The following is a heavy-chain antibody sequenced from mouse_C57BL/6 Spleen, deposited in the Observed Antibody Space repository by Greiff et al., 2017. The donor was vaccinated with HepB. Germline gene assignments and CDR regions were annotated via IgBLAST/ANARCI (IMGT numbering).Heavy chain of an antibody. CDR2: IDPSDSYT. CDR1: GYTFTSYW. V-gene: IGHV1-59*01. CDR3: ARSEYGNVFDY. J-gene: IGHJ2*01. Sequence: VQLQQPGAELVRPGTSVKLSCKASGYTFTSYWMHWVKQRPGQGLEWIGVIDPSDSYTNYNQKFKGKATLTVDTSSSTAYMQLSSLTSEDSAVYYCARSEYGNVFDYWGQGTTLTVSS. D-gene: IGHD2-10*02.